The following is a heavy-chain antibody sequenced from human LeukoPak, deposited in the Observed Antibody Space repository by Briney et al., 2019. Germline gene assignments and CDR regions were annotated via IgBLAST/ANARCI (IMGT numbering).Heavy chain of an antibody. V-gene: IGHV4-59*08. D-gene: IGHD3-10*01. CDR1: GGSISNYY. CDR2: LYYSGAA. Sequence: NAAEPLFLSCTASGGSISNYYWSWMRQPPGKELEWIGPLYYSGAANYNPALNSRISITVDTSKNQYSLMLSSVTAADTAVDYCARFGIAVDRGGKYYFDYWGQGTLVTVSS. CDR3: ARFGIAVDRGGKYYFDY. J-gene: IGHJ4*02.